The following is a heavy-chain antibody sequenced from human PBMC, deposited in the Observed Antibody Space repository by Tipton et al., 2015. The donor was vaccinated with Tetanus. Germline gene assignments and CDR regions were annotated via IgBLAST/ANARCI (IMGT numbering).Heavy chain of an antibody. Sequence: SLRLSCAASGFTFSTYTINWVRQAPGKGLEWVSSISSTSYYLYYADSVKGRFTLSRDNAKNSLYLQMNSLRAEDTAVYYCAREGSGQDFDYWGRGTLVIVSS. CDR3: AREGSGQDFDY. V-gene: IGHV3-21*01. D-gene: IGHD3-10*01. J-gene: IGHJ4*02. CDR1: GFTFSTYT. CDR2: ISSTSYYL.